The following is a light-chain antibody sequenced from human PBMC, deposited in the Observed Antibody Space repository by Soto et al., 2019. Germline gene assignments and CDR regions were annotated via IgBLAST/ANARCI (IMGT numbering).Light chain of an antibody. V-gene: IGKV3-11*01. Sequence: DIVLTQSPATLSLSPGERATLSCRASQSVSSYLDWYQQKPGQAPRLLIYDASNRATGIPARFSGSGSGTDFTLTISSLEPEDFAVYYCQQRSNWPPIFTFGPGTKVDIK. CDR1: QSVSSY. CDR3: QQRSNWPPIFT. CDR2: DAS. J-gene: IGKJ3*01.